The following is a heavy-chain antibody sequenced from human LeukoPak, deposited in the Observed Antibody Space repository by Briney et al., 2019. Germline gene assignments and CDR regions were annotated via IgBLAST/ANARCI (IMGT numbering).Heavy chain of an antibody. V-gene: IGHV3-30*02. CDR2: IRYDGINK. Sequence: GGSLRLSCAASGITFSDYAMHWVRQAPGKGLEWLAYIRYDGINKYYAESVKGRFAISRDNSKNTLSLQMNSLTDEDTAVYYCAKGGLQGANYFDYWGQGTLVTVSS. D-gene: IGHD2-8*01. CDR3: AKGGLQGANYFDY. J-gene: IGHJ4*02. CDR1: GITFSDYA.